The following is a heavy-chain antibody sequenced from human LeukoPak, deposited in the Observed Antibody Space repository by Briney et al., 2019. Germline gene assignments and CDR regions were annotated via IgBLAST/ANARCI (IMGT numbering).Heavy chain of an antibody. CDR3: ARLLGATDY. CDR2: IYYSGST. D-gene: IGHD1-26*01. V-gene: IGHV4-39*01. CDR1: GGSISSSSYY. Sequence: SKTLSLTCTVSGGSISSSSYYWGWIRQPPGKGLEWIGSIYYSGSTYYNPSLKSRVTISVDTSKNQFSLKLSSATAADTAVYYCARLLGATDYWGQGTLVTVSS. J-gene: IGHJ4*02.